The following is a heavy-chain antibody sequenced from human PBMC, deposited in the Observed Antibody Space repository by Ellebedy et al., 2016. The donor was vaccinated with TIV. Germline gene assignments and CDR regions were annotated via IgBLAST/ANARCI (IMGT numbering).Heavy chain of an antibody. CDR3: ARGPPVRYFDWLPNDALDI. D-gene: IGHD3-9*01. CDR2: ISDGGST. V-gene: IGHV4-34*01. J-gene: IGHJ3*02. Sequence: PSETLSLTCAVYGGSFSNFYWSWVRQPPGKGLEWIGEISDGGSTNYNPSLKSRVTVTLEPSGSQFSLRLTSVTAADTAVYSCARGPPVRYFDWLPNDALDIWGQGTMVTVSS. CDR1: GGSFSNFY.